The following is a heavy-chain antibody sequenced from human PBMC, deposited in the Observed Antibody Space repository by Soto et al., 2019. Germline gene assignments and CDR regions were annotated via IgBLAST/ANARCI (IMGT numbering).Heavy chain of an antibody. Sequence: EVQLVESGGGLVQPGGSLRLSCAASGFTFRTYWMSWVRQAPGKGLEWVGNVNQYGSENYYYVDSVKGRFTISRDNDENSVYLQMNSLRVEDTAVYYCARDTGHVYYSQDTWGMDVWGQRTTVFVSS. V-gene: IGHV3-7*03. CDR1: GFTFRTYW. J-gene: IGHJ6*02. D-gene: IGHD4-4*01. CDR3: ARDTGHVYYSQDTWGMDV. CDR2: VNQYGSENY.